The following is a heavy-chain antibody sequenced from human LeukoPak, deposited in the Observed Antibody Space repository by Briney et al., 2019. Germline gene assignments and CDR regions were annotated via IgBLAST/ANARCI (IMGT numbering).Heavy chain of an antibody. CDR2: IYHSGST. Sequence: PSETLSLTRSVSDYSISSSYYWGWIRQPPGKGLEWIGNIYHSGSTYYNPSLTGRVTISVDTSENQFSLKLSSVTAADTAVYYCARTYTNYPNRPFDYWGQGTLVTVSS. V-gene: IGHV4-38-2*02. CDR1: DYSISSSYY. CDR3: ARTYTNYPNRPFDY. D-gene: IGHD4-11*01. J-gene: IGHJ4*02.